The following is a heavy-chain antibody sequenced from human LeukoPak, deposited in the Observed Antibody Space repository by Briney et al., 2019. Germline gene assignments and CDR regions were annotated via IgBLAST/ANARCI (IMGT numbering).Heavy chain of an antibody. CDR3: VVVVVPAAERSYYYYGMDV. CDR2: MNPNSGNT. CDR1: GYTFTSYD. J-gene: IGHJ6*02. Sequence: GASVKVSCKASGYTFTSYDINWVRQATGQGLEWMGWMNPNSGNTGYAQKFQGRVTMTRNTSISTAYMELSSLRSEDTAVYYCVVVVVPAAERSYYYYGMDVWGQGTTVTVSS. V-gene: IGHV1-8*01. D-gene: IGHD2-2*01.